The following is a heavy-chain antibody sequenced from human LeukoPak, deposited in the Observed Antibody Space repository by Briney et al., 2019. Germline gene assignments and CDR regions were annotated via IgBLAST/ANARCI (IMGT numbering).Heavy chain of an antibody. CDR2: IIPILGIA. CDR3: ARDRTYYGDYQAFVY. J-gene: IGHJ4*02. D-gene: IGHD4-17*01. Sequence: ASVKVSCKASGYTFTSYGISWVRQAPGQGLEWMGRIIPILGIANYAQKFQGRVTITADKSTSTAYMELSSLRSEDTAVYYCARDRTYYGDYQAFVYWGQGTLVTVSS. CDR1: GYTFTSYG. V-gene: IGHV1-69*04.